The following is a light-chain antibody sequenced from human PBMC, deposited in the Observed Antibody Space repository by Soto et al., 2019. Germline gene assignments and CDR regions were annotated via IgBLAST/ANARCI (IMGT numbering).Light chain of an antibody. CDR1: QSISNW. V-gene: IGKV1-5*01. CDR3: QQANSFPLT. J-gene: IGKJ4*01. CDR2: DAS. Sequence: DIHMTQSPSTLSASVGDRVTITCRASQSISNWLAWYQQKPGKAPKLLIYDASSLESGVPSRFSGSGSGTEFTLTISSLQPDDFATYYCQQANSFPLTFGGGTKVEI.